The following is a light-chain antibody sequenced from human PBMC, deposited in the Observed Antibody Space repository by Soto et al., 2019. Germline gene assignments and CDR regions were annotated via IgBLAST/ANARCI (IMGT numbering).Light chain of an antibody. Sequence: DIQMTQSPSTLSASVGDRVTITCRASQSISSWLAWYQQKPGKDPKLLIYKASSLESGVPSRFSGSGSGTEFTLTISSRQPDDFATYYCQQYNSFWTFGQGTKVDIK. V-gene: IGKV1-5*03. J-gene: IGKJ1*01. CDR3: QQYNSFWT. CDR1: QSISSW. CDR2: KAS.